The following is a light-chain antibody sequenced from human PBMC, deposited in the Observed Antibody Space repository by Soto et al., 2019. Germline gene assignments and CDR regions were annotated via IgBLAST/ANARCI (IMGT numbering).Light chain of an antibody. CDR1: QSLGSSDENTF. CDR3: MLGSHWTPWT. V-gene: IGKV2-30*01. Sequence: DVVMTQSPLSLPVTLGQPASISCRSSQSLGSSDENTFLNWFQQRPGQSPRRLIYQVSKRDSGVPDRFMGSGSGTDFTLKISRVEAGDVGVYYCMLGSHWTPWTFGQGTKVEIK. CDR2: QVS. J-gene: IGKJ1*01.